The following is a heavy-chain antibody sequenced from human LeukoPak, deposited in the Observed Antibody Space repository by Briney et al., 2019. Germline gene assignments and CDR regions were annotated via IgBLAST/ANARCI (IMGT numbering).Heavy chain of an antibody. CDR2: VYSSGST. CDR3: TRDRKYCDDSGGYSPSYCYGMDV. V-gene: IGHV4-59*11. Sequence: SETLSLTCTVSGGSINNHYWSWIRQSPGTGLEWIGYVYSSGSTKYNPSPESRVTLSVDTSKNQFSLRLSSVTAADTAVYYCTRDRKYCDDSGGYSPSYCYGMDVWGQGTTVTVSS. CDR1: GGSINNHY. D-gene: IGHD3-22*01. J-gene: IGHJ6*02.